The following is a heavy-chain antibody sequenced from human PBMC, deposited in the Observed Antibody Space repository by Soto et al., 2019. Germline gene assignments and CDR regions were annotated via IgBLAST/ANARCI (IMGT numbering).Heavy chain of an antibody. V-gene: IGHV3-30*18. CDR3: AKDDDGGNSRDNHFDV. D-gene: IGHD2-21*02. CDR1: GFPFSSYG. J-gene: IGHJ4*02. CDR2: ISYDGSNK. Sequence: PGGSLRLSCAASGFPFSSYGMHWVRQAPGKGLEWVAVISYDGSNKYYADSVKGRFTISRDNSKNTLYLQMNSLRAEDTAVYYCAKDDDGGNSRDNHFDVWGQGTLVTVSS.